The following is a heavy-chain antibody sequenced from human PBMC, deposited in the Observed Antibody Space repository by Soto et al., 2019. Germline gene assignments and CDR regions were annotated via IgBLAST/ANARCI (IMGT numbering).Heavy chain of an antibody. CDR1: GFTFSNYA. Sequence: GSLRLSCAASGFTFSNYAISWVRQAPGKGLEWVSSISGSGGSTYYADSVKGRFTISRDNSKNTLYLQMNSLRAEDTAVYYCATYSGNYERYGVYYGMDVWGQGTTVTVSS. CDR3: ATYSGNYERYGVYYGMDV. V-gene: IGHV3-23*01. D-gene: IGHD1-26*01. CDR2: ISGSGGST. J-gene: IGHJ6*02.